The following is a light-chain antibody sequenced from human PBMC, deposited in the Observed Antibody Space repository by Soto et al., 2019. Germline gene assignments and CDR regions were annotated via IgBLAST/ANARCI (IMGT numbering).Light chain of an antibody. Sequence: VLTQSPGTLSVSPGERASLSCRASESVSGSYITWYQQKPGQSPRLLIYGASNRATGIPDRFSGSGSGTDFTLTISRLEPEDFAMYYCQQYGRTFGQGTKVDIK. J-gene: IGKJ1*01. CDR1: ESVSGSY. V-gene: IGKV3-20*01. CDR3: QQYGRT. CDR2: GAS.